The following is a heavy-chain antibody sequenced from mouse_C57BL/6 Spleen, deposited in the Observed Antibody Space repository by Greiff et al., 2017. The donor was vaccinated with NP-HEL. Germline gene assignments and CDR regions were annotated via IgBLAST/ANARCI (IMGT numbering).Heavy chain of an antibody. CDR3: ARRVGLPAWFAY. J-gene: IGHJ3*01. Sequence: EVQLQQSGPELVKPGASVKISCKASGYTFTDYYMNWVKQSHGKSLEWIGDINPNNGGTSYNQKFKGKATLTVDKSSSTAYMELRSLTSEDSAVYYCARRVGLPAWFAYWGQGTLVTVSA. D-gene: IGHD2-2*01. V-gene: IGHV1-26*01. CDR2: INPNNGGT. CDR1: GYTFTDYY.